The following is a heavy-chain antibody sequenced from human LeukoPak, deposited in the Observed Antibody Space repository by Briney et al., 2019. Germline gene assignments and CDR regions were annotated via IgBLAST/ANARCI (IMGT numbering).Heavy chain of an antibody. V-gene: IGHV1-18*01. J-gene: IGHJ4*02. CDR3: ARGSPPRRNYDSRGYYSYYFDY. CDR1: GYTFTSYG. Sequence: GASVKVSCKASGYTFTSYGISWVRQATGQGLEWMGWISAYNGNTHYAQKLQGRVTMTTDTSTSTVYMELRSLRSDDTAVYYCARGSPPRRNYDSRGYYSYYFDYWGQGTLVTVSS. D-gene: IGHD3-22*01. CDR2: ISAYNGNT.